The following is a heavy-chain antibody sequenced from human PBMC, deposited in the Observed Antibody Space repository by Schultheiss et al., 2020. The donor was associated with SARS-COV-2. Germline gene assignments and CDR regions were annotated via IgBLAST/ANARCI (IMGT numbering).Heavy chain of an antibody. CDR1: GGSISSYY. V-gene: IGHV4-59*12. Sequence: SETLSLTCTVSGGSISSYYWSWIRQPPGKGLEWIGYIYYSGSTNYNPSLKSRVTMSVDTSKNQFSLKLSSVTAADTAVYYCARDLGGGYSGYDSGGPYYYYGMDVWGQGTTVTVSS. J-gene: IGHJ6*02. CDR3: ARDLGGGYSGYDSGGPYYYYGMDV. CDR2: IYYSGST. D-gene: IGHD5-12*01.